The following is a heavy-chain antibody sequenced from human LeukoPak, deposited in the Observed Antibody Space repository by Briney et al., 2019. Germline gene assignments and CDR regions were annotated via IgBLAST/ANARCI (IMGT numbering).Heavy chain of an antibody. CDR3: ARVGSEVASYYYYYYMDV. J-gene: IGHJ6*03. CDR1: GYTFTGYY. V-gene: IGHV1-2*02. CDR2: INPNSGGT. D-gene: IGHD2-15*01. Sequence: ASVKVSCKASGYTFTGYYMHWVRQAPGQGLEWMGWINPNSGGTNYAQKFQGRVTMTRDTSISTAYMELSRLRSDDTAVYYCARVGSEVASYYYYYYMDVWGKGTTVTVSS.